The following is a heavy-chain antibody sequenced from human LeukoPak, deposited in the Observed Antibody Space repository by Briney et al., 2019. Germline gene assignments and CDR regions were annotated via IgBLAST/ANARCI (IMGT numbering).Heavy chain of an antibody. CDR1: GFTFSTFS. CDR3: ATLYYYEGSVYHSSDY. J-gene: IGHJ4*02. CDR2: VSSSGSYI. D-gene: IGHD3-22*01. Sequence: KPGGSLRLSCAASGFTFSTFSMKWVRQAPGMGLEWVSSVSSSGSYIYYADSVKGRFTISRDNAKNSLSLQMDSLRAEDTAVYYCATLYYYEGSVYHSSDYWGQGPLVTVSS. V-gene: IGHV3-21*06.